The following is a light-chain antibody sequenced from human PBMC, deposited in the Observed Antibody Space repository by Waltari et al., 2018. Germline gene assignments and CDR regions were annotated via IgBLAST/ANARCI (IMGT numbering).Light chain of an antibody. J-gene: IGLJ3*02. CDR1: GSTLGAGYD. Sequence: QSVLTQPHSVSGAPGQRVTISCTGSGSTLGAGYDVHWYQQLPRAAPKLLIYGSSTRPLGVPDRFFGSTSGTSASLAITGLQAEDEADYYCQSYDTSLSVVFGGGTKLTVL. V-gene: IGLV1-40*01. CDR2: GSS. CDR3: QSYDTSLSVV.